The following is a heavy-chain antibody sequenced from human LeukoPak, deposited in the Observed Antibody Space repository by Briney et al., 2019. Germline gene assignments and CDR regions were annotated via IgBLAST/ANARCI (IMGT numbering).Heavy chain of an antibody. CDR3: ARPNCSSTSCYNYGMDV. CDR1: GYSFTSSW. CDR2: INPGDSDT. D-gene: IGHD2-2*02. J-gene: IGHJ6*02. V-gene: IGHV5-51*01. Sequence: GESLKISCQASGYSFTSSWNGWARQMPGKGLEWMPIINPGDSDTRYSPSFQGQVTISADKSISTAYLQWSSLKASDTAMYYCARPNCSSTSCYNYGMDVWGQGTTVTVSS.